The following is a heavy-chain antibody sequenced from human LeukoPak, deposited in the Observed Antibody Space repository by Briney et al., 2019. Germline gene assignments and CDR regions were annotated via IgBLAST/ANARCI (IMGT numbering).Heavy chain of an antibody. CDR2: IYHSGST. J-gene: IGHJ4*02. D-gene: IGHD6-19*01. CDR1: GGSISSSNW. CDR3: ARGGVAVAGSRSLDY. V-gene: IGHV4-4*02. Sequence: PSETLSLTCAVSGGSISSSNWWSWVRQPPGKGLEWIGEIYHSGSTKYNPSLKSRVTISIDKSKNQFSLKLSSVTAADTAVYYCARGGVAVAGSRSLDYWGQGTLVTVSS.